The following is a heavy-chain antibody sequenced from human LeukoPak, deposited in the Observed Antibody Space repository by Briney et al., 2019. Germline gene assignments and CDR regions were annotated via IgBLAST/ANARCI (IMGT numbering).Heavy chain of an antibody. V-gene: IGHV3-30*02. Sequence: AGGSLRLSCAASGFTFSSYGMHWVRQAPGKGLEWVAFIRYDGNHQHFADSVQGRFTISRDNSKNTLYLQMNSLRAEDTAVYYCAKDGDCSSNRCYPTWGQGTLVTVSS. CDR1: GFTFSSYG. D-gene: IGHD2-2*01. CDR3: AKDGDCSSNRCYPT. J-gene: IGHJ5*02. CDR2: IRYDGNHQ.